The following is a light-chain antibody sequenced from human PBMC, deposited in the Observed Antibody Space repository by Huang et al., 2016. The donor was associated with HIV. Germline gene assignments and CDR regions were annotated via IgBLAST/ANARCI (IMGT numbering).Light chain of an antibody. CDR2: DAS. J-gene: IGKJ1*01. Sequence: PGEGATLSCRASQSIGSSLAWYQQRPGQAPRLLIYDASVRATGIPARFSGRGSGTDFTLTISSLEPEDFAVYYCQQRNNWPPWTFGQGTKVELK. V-gene: IGKV3-11*01. CDR1: QSIGSS. CDR3: QQRNNWPPWT.